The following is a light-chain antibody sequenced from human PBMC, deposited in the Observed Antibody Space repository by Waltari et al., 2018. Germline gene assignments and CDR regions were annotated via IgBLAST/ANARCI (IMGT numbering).Light chain of an antibody. J-gene: IGLJ2*01. V-gene: IGLV2-8*01. CDR3: SSYAGSTAV. CDR2: EVS. Sequence: QSALTQPPSASGSPGQSVAISCTGTSSDVGAYNYVSGYQQHPGKAPKLMVYEVSKRPSGVPERVSGSKSGNTASLTVSGLQAEDEADYYCSSYAGSTAVFGGGTKLSVL. CDR1: SSDVGAYNY.